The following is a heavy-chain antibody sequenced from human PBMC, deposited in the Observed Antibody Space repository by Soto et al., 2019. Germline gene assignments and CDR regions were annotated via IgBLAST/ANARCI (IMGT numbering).Heavy chain of an antibody. Sequence: ASVKVSCKASGYTFTGYYMHWVRQAPGQGLEWMGWINPNSGGTNYAQKFQGRVTMTRDTSISTAYMELSRLRSDDTAVYYGARDRCGVSSSSGGDYYYYGMDVWGQGTTVTVSS. CDR3: ARDRCGVSSSSGGDYYYYGMDV. CDR2: INPNSGGT. V-gene: IGHV1-2*02. CDR1: GYTFTGYY. D-gene: IGHD6-6*01. J-gene: IGHJ6*02.